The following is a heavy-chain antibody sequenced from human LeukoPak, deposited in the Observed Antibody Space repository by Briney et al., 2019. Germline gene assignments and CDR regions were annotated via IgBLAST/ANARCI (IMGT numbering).Heavy chain of an antibody. CDR1: GFTFSSYA. CDR2: ISGSGGST. J-gene: IGHJ4*02. V-gene: IGHV3-23*01. D-gene: IGHD6-13*01. Sequence: GSLRLSCAASGFTFSSYAMSWVRQAPGKGLEWVSAISGSGGSTYYADSVKGRFTISRDNSKNTLYLQMNSLRAEDTAVYYCAKGGMDSSSWYRLYYFDYWGQGTLVTVSS. CDR3: AKGGMDSSSWYRLYYFDY.